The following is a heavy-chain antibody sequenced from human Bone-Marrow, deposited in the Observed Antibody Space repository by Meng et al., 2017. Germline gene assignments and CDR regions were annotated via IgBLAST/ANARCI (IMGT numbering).Heavy chain of an antibody. CDR2: IYSSGSA. V-gene: IGHV4-61*02. CDR3: TKVHGEGYSSH. J-gene: IGHJ4*02. Sequence: SETLSLTCTVSGDSISSGTYYWSWIRQPAGKGLEWIGRIYSSGSANYNPSLESRVTISMDTSKNQFSLKLSSVTAADTAVYYCTKVHGEGYSSHWGQGTLVTVSS. D-gene: IGHD5-24*01. CDR1: GDSISSGTYY.